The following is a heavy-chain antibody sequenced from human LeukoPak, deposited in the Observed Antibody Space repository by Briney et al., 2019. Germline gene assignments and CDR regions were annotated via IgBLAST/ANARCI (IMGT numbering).Heavy chain of an antibody. D-gene: IGHD2-15*01. CDR2: IYYSGST. J-gene: IGHJ5*02. CDR1: GCSISSDDYY. CDR3: ARGHRYCRGGSCYSVNWFDP. Sequence: SETLSLTCTVSGCSISSDDYYWGWMRQPPGKGLEWIVYIYYSGSTYYNTSIKSRVTISVDTSKNQSSLKLSSVTAADTAVYYCARGHRYCRGGSCYSVNWFDPWGEGTLVTVSS. V-gene: IGHV4-30-4*01.